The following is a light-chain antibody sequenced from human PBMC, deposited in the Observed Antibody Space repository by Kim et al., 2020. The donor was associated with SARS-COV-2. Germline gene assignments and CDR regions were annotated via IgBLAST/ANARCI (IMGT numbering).Light chain of an antibody. J-gene: IGKJ4*01. CDR3: QQRSNWPLT. V-gene: IGKV3-11*01. CDR2: DAS. CDR1: QSVSSY. Sequence: EIVLIQSPATLSLSPGDTATLSCRASQSVSSYLAWYQHKPGQAPRLLIYDASNRATGIPARFSGSGSGTDFTLTISSLEPEDFAVYYCQQRSNWPLTFGGGTKLEI.